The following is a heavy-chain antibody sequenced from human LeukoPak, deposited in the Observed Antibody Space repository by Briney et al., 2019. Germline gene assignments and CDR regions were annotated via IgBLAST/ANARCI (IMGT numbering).Heavy chain of an antibody. CDR3: AGVVAGAGMDLWGYFDY. Sequence: SETLSLTCAVYGGSFSGYYWSWIRQPPGKGLEWIGEINHSGSTNYNPSLKSRVTISVDTSKNQFSLKLSSVTAADTAVYYCAGVVAGAGMDLWGYFDYWGQGTLVTVSS. D-gene: IGHD6-13*01. CDR2: INHSGST. V-gene: IGHV4-34*01. CDR1: GGSFSGYY. J-gene: IGHJ4*02.